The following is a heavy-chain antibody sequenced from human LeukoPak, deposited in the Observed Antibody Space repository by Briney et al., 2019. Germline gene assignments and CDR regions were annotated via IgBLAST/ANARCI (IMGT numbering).Heavy chain of an antibody. D-gene: IGHD3-22*01. V-gene: IGHV6-1*01. CDR3: ARAGVDYYDSSGYPIYYFDP. J-gene: IGHJ5*02. CDR2: TYYKSKWYN. Sequence: SQTLSLTCAISGDSVSSNSAAWNWITQSPSRGLEWLGRTYYKSKWYNDYAVSVKSRITINPDTSKNQFSLQLNSVTPEDAAVYYCARAGVDYYDSSGYPIYYFDPWGQGTLVTVSS. CDR1: GDSVSSNSAA.